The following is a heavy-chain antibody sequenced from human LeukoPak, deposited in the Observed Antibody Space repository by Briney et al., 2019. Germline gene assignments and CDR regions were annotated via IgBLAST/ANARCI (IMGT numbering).Heavy chain of an antibody. D-gene: IGHD3-10*01. V-gene: IGHV3-33*01. CDR1: QLTFSNQG. CDR2: IWYDGSNK. Sequence: GGSLSLSCAATQLTFSNQGMHGVGQAPGKGLAGMEVIWYDGSNKSYAASVKGRFTISRDNSKNKLYLQMNSLRAEDTAVYYCARDRGVSYFDYWGQGTQVTVSS. J-gene: IGHJ4*02. CDR3: ARDRGVSYFDY.